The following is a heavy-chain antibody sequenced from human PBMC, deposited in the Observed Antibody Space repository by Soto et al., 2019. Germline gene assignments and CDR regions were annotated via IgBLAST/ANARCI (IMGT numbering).Heavy chain of an antibody. CDR1: GFTFSSYA. V-gene: IGHV3-30-3*01. Sequence: GGSLRLSCAASGFTFSSYAMHWVRQAPGKGLEWVAVISYDGSNKYYADSVKGRFTISRDNSKNTLYLQMNSLRAEDTAVYYCARECKGSQIAARPPFDYWGQGTLVTVSS. D-gene: IGHD6-6*01. CDR3: ARECKGSQIAARPPFDY. J-gene: IGHJ4*02. CDR2: ISYDGSNK.